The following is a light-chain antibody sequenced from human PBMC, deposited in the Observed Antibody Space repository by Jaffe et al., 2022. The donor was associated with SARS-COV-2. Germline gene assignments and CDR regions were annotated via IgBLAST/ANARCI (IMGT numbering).Light chain of an antibody. CDR2: VNSDGSH. J-gene: IGLJ2*01. Sequence: VLTQSPSASASLGGAVKLTCTLSSGHRSFAVAWLRQHPETVPRYLMTVNSDGSHKKGDGVPDRFSGSSSGTERYLTISDLQSDDEADYYCQTWGTAIRVFGGGTTLTVL. V-gene: IGLV4-69*01. CDR3: QTWGTAIRV. CDR1: SGHRSFA.